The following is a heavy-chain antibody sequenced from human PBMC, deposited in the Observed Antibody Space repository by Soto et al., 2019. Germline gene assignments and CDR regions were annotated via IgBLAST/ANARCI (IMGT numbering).Heavy chain of an antibody. V-gene: IGHV4-30-4*01. CDR3: ARTIRRGPPFDY. CDR1: GGSISSYDYY. J-gene: IGHJ4*02. CDR2: IYYSGST. D-gene: IGHD3-10*01. Sequence: SETLSLTCTVSGGSISSYDYYWSWIRQPPGKGLECIGYIYYSGSTYYNPSLKSRVTISVDTSKNQFSLKLSSVTAADTAVYYCARTIRRGPPFDYWGQGTLVTVSS.